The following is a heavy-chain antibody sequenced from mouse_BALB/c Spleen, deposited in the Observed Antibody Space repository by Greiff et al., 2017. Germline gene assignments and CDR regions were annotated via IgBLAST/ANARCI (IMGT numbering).Heavy chain of an antibody. CDR1: GFNIKDTY. CDR2: IDPANGNT. V-gene: IGHV14-3*02. CDR3: ARNGYYDYAMDY. Sequence: VHVKQSGAELVKPGASVKLSCTASGFNIKDTYMHWVKQRPEQGLEWIGRIDPANGNTKYDPKFQGKATITADTSSNTAYLQLSSLTSEDTAVYYCARNGYYDYAMDYWGQGTSVTVSS. D-gene: IGHD2-3*01. J-gene: IGHJ4*01.